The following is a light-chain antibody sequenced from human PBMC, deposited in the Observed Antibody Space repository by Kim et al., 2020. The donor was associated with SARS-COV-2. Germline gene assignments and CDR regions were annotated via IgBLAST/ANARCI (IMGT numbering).Light chain of an antibody. CDR1: GVGLGGYAF. J-gene: IGLJ2*01. V-gene: IGLV2-14*03. Sequence: SIPISADGTGVGLGGYAFVSWSNQVPGNATTLMFFCVAHRPSGGSDSFSAAKSGNAASLTISGLQADDEADYFCSSYSTSGAILFGGGTQLTVL. CDR3: SSYSTSGAIL. CDR2: CVA.